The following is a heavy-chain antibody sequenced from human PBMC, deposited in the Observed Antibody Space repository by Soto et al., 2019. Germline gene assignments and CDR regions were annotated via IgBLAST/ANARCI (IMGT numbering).Heavy chain of an antibody. CDR3: ARGQGAAIGDYYYHGMDV. CDR1: GFIFSGSA. D-gene: IGHD2-2*02. CDR2: IRSRANNFAT. V-gene: IGHV3-73*02. J-gene: IGHJ6*02. Sequence: EVQLVESGGGLVQPGGSLKLSCAASGFIFSGSAIHWVRQAPGKGLEWVGRIRSRANNFATSSAASVKGRFTFSRDDSKNTAYLQMNTLKPEDTAVYYCARGQGAAIGDYYYHGMDVWGQGTTVTVSS.